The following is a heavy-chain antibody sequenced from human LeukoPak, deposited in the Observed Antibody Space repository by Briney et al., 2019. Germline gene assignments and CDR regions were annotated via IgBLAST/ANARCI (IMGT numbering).Heavy chain of an antibody. Sequence: PSETLSLTSTVSGGTIRSSSYYWGWPRQPPGKGLEWIGSINYSESTSNNPSLLSLVTISVDTSKNQFSLKLSSGTAADTAVYYCAGLTFYGSGSYYEDYWGQGTLVTVSS. J-gene: IGHJ4*02. CDR3: AGLTFYGSGSYYEDY. CDR1: GGTIRSSSYY. V-gene: IGHV4-39*07. CDR2: INYSEST. D-gene: IGHD3-10*01.